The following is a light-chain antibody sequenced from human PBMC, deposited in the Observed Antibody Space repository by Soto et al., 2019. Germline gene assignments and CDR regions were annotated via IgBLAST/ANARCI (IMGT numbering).Light chain of an antibody. Sequence: QSVLTQPPSASGTPGQRVTISCSGSSSNIETNYVYWYQQLPGTAPKVLIYRNNQRPSRVPDRFSASKSGTSASLAISGLLSEDEADYYCAAWDGSLSGWVFGGGTKLTVL. CDR3: AAWDGSLSGWV. J-gene: IGLJ3*02. V-gene: IGLV1-47*01. CDR2: RNN. CDR1: SSNIETNY.